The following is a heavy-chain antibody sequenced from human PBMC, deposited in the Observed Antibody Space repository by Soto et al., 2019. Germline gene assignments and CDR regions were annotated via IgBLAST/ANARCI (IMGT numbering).Heavy chain of an antibody. Sequence: SETLSLTCAVFGGCFSGYYWSWIGQPPGKGLEWIGEITHSGSTYYNPSLERRVIISVDTSKNQFSLKLTSVPAADTAVYYCARGDLAARLQLWGQGTLVTVSS. CDR3: ARGDLAARLQL. J-gene: IGHJ1*01. V-gene: IGHV4-34*01. CDR1: GGCFSGYY. CDR2: ITHSGST. D-gene: IGHD6-6*01.